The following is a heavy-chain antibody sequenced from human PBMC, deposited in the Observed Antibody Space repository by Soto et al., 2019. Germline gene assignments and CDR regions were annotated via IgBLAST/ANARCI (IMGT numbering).Heavy chain of an antibody. CDR1: GYTFTTSY. V-gene: IGHV1-46*01. Sequence: QEQLVQSGAEVKKPGASVKISGKAHGYTFTTSYVNWVRQAPGQGLEWMGIILPSSGSTSYAQNFQGRVTMTRDTSTSTVYMELTSLRIEDTAVYYCARARGYSFGLPQNWFDPWGQGTRVTVSS. CDR2: ILPSSGST. CDR3: ARARGYSFGLPQNWFDP. J-gene: IGHJ5*02. D-gene: IGHD5-12*01.